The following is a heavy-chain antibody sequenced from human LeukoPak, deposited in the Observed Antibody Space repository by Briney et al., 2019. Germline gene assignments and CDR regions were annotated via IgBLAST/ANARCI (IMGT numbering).Heavy chain of an antibody. CDR3: ARGGSGYPLDY. D-gene: IGHD3-22*01. Sequence: SETLSLTCAVSSGSMSSYYWSWIRQPPGKGLEWIGYIYYTGFTNYSPSLKRRLTISLDTAMKQFSLNLRSVTAADTAMYYCARGGSGYPLDYWGQGTLVTVSS. CDR2: IYYTGFT. V-gene: IGHV4-59*01. J-gene: IGHJ4*02. CDR1: SGSMSSYY.